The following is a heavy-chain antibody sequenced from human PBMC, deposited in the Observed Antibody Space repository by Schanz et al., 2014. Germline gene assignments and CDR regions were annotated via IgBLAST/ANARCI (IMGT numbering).Heavy chain of an antibody. V-gene: IGHV3-23*04. D-gene: IGHD3-10*01. J-gene: IGHJ3*02. CDR1: GFSFSSYA. Sequence: EVQLVASGGGLVQPGGSLRLSCAASGFSFSSYAMGWVRQARGKGLEWVSSFNDGGVNKYYADSVKGRFTISSDNSKSTLYLQMSSLRAEDTAVYYCAKGRFGELSAFDIWGQGTMVTVSS. CDR3: AKGRFGELSAFDI. CDR2: FNDGGVNK.